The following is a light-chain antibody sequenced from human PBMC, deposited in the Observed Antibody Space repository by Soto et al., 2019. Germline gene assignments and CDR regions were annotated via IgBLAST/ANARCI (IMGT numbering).Light chain of an antibody. J-gene: IGKJ1*01. V-gene: IGKV1-5*03. CDR3: QQYNSHST. Sequence: VQMTQSPSTLSASVGDRVTITCRASQSINSWLAWYQQKPGRATKVLIYKASSLESGVPSRFSGSGSGTEFTLTISSLQPDDFATYYCQQYNSHSTFGQGTKVEVK. CDR2: KAS. CDR1: QSINSW.